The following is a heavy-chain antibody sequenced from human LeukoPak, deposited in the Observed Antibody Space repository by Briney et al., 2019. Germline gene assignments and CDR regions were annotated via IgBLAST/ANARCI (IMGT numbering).Heavy chain of an antibody. CDR1: GYIFTKYV. V-gene: IGHV1-3*01. Sequence: GASVRVSCEASGYIFTKYVVQGVWQAPGERGERMGWIKAGNGETKYSQNFPDRLTITRDTSARTVYMELSSLTSQDTALYYCARDDCGDTCYPGGFWGQGTLVTVS. CDR3: ARDDCGDTCYPGGF. D-gene: IGHD2-21*01. J-gene: IGHJ4*02. CDR2: IKAGNGET.